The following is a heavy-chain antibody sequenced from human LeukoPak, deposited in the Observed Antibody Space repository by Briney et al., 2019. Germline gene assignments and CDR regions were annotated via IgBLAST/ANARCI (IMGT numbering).Heavy chain of an antibody. V-gene: IGHV4-59*01. J-gene: IGHJ4*02. CDR3: AKVSCVSGAGSGSSCPFDY. CDR2: IYYSGST. Sequence: PSETLSLTCAVYGGSFSGYYWSWIRQPPGKGLEWNGYIYYSGSTNYNPSLKSRVTISVDTSKNQFSLKLSSVTAADTAVYYCAKVSCVSGAGSGSSCPFDYWGQGTLVTVSS. CDR1: GGSFSGYY. D-gene: IGHD6-13*01.